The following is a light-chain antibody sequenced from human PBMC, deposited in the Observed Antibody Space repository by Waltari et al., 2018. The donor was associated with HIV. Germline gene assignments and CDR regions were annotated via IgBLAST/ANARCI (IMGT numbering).Light chain of an antibody. V-gene: IGKV3-20*01. J-gene: IGKJ5*01. CDR1: QTVNSNY. Sequence: DMVLPQSPAPFSFSAEERPTLSCRASQTVNSNYLAWYQQKPGQAPRLLIYGAPTRATGIPDRFSGSGSGTDFTLTSSRLEPEDFAVYYCQQYGGSPPMNFGQGTRLEIK. CDR3: QQYGGSPPMN. CDR2: GAP.